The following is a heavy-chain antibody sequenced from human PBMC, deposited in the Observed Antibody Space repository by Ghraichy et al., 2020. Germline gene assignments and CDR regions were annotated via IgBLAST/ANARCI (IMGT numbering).Heavy chain of an antibody. CDR2: IKQDGSEK. CDR1: EFTFSSYW. CDR3: ARDWGVVPGDY. V-gene: IGHV3-7*01. J-gene: IGHJ4*02. Sequence: GSLRLSCAASEFTFSSYWMSWVRQAPGKGLEWVANIKQDGSEKYYVDSVKGRFTISRDNAKNSLYLQMNSLRAEDTAVYYCARDWGVVPGDYWGQGTLVTVSS. D-gene: IGHD2-2*01.